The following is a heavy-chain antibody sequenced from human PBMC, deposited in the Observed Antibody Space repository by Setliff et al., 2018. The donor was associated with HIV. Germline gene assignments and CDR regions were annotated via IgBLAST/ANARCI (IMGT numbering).Heavy chain of an antibody. J-gene: IGHJ3*02. V-gene: IGHV1-18*01. CDR2: ISAYNGKT. CDR1: GYSFNTYG. CDR3: ARDWNYFASGSNAFDI. D-gene: IGHD3-10*01. Sequence: GASVKVSCKTSGYSFNTYGIGWMRQAPGQGLEWMGWISAYNGKTSLAQKFQGRVTVTTDSSTSTAYMELRSLRSDDTAVYFCARDWNYFASGSNAFDIWGQGTMVTVS.